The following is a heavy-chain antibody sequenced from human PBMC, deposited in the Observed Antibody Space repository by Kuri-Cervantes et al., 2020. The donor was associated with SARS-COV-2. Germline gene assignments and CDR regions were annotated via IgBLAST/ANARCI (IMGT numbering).Heavy chain of an antibody. D-gene: IGHD1-26*01. CDR3: ARARLVGAVIFDY. V-gene: IGHV4-34*01. CDR1: GGSLSGYY. CDR2: INHSGST. J-gene: IGHJ4*02. Sequence: ESLKISCAVYGGSLSGYYWSWIRQPPGKGLEWIGEINHSGSTNYNPSLKSRVTISVDTSKNQFSLKLSSVTAADTAVYYCARARLVGAVIFDYWGQGTLVTVSS.